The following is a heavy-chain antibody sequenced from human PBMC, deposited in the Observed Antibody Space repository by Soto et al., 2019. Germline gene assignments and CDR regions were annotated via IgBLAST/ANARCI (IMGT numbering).Heavy chain of an antibody. CDR2: IYYSGST. Sequence: PSETLSLTCTVSGGSISSSSYYWGWIRQPPGKGLEWIGSIYYSGSTYYNPSLKSRVTISVDTSKNQFSLKLSSVTAADTAVYYCAENPFWSVEVVHWGQGTLVTVSS. D-gene: IGHD3-3*01. CDR3: AENPFWSVEVVH. CDR1: GGSISSSSYY. J-gene: IGHJ4*02. V-gene: IGHV4-39*01.